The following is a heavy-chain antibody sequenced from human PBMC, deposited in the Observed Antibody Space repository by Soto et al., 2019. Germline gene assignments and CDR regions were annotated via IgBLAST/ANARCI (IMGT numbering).Heavy chain of an antibody. CDR3: ARDPIIAMVRGVINWFDP. CDR2: ISRSSSYI. J-gene: IGHJ5*02. V-gene: IGHV3-21*01. CDR1: GFTFSSYS. Sequence: GGSLRLSCAASGFTFSSYSMNWVRQAPGKGLEWVSSISRSSSYIYYADSVKGRFTISRDNAKNSLYLQMNSLRAEDTAVYYCARDPIIAMVRGVINWFDPWGQGTLVTVSS. D-gene: IGHD3-10*01.